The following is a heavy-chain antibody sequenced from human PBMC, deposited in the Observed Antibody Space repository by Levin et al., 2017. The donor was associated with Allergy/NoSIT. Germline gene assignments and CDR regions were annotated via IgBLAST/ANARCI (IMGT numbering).Heavy chain of an antibody. CDR1: GFTFSSYS. Sequence: GESLKISCAASGFTFSSYSMNWVRQAPGKGLEWVSSISSSSSYIYYADSVKGRFTISRDNAKNSLYLQMNSLRAEDTAVYYCARTQRYCSGGSCYFPSTDYGMDVWGQGTTVTVSS. J-gene: IGHJ6*02. V-gene: IGHV3-21*01. CDR2: ISSSSSYI. D-gene: IGHD2-15*01. CDR3: ARTQRYCSGGSCYFPSTDYGMDV.